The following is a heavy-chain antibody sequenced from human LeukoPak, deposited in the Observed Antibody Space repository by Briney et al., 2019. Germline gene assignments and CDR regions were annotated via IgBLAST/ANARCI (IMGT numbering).Heavy chain of an antibody. CDR2: IYPGDSDT. D-gene: IGHD2-15*01. CDR3: ARMDCSGGSCYGTIDY. Sequence: GESLKISCKGSGYSFTNYWIGWVRQMPGKGLEWMGIIYPGDSDTRYSPSFQGQVTISADKSTSTAYLQWSSLKASDTAMYYCARMDCSGGSCYGTIDYWGQGTLVTVSS. J-gene: IGHJ4*02. CDR1: GYSFTNYW. V-gene: IGHV5-51*01.